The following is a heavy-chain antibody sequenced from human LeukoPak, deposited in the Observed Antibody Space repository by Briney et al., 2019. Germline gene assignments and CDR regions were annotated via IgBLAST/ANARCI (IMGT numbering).Heavy chain of an antibody. J-gene: IGHJ4*02. D-gene: IGHD3-22*01. V-gene: IGHV1-69*13. CDR2: IIPIFGTA. CDR3: ARGWEYDSGGRPTAYVY. CDR1: GGTFSSYA. Sequence: GASVKVSCKASGGTFSSYAISWVRQAPGPGLEWMGGIIPIFGTANYAQKFQGRVTITADESTSPVYMEMNSLKFEDTAVYYCARGWEYDSGGRPTAYVYWGQGTLVTVSS.